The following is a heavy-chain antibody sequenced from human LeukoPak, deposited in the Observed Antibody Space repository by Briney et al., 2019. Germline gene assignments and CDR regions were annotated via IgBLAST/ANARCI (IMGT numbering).Heavy chain of an antibody. V-gene: IGHV4-34*01. CDR2: INHSGST. CDR1: GGSFSGYY. CDR3: ARVKGTMVRGVIILAPSRALYGMDV. J-gene: IGHJ6*02. D-gene: IGHD3-10*01. Sequence: SETLSLTCAVYGGSFSGYYWSWIRQPPGKGLEWTGEINHSGSTNYNPSLKSRVTISVDTSKNQFSLKLSSVTAADTAVYYCARVKGTMVRGVIILAPSRALYGMDVWGQGTTVTVSS.